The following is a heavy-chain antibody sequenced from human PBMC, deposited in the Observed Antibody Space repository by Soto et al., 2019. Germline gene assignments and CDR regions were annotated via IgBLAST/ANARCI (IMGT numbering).Heavy chain of an antibody. CDR3: ANNEVGVTMIAHGFDAFDI. V-gene: IGHV1-69*13. Sequence: VASVKVSCKASGGTFSSYAISWVRQAPGQGLEWMGGIIPIFGKANYAQKFQGRVTITADESTSTAYMELSSLRSEDTAVYYCANNEVGVTMIAHGFDAFDIWGQGTMVTVSS. CDR2: IIPIFGKA. CDR1: GGTFSSYA. D-gene: IGHD3-22*01. J-gene: IGHJ3*02.